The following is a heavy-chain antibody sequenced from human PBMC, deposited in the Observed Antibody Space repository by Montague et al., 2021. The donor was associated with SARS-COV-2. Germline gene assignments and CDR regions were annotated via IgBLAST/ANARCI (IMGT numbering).Heavy chain of an antibody. CDR2: IDWDADK. V-gene: IGHV2-70*11. J-gene: IGHJ5*01. Sequence: PALVKPTHTLTLTCAFSGFSLATEGMCVNWIRQPPGKAPEWLARIDWDADKYFSASLKTRLTISKDTSRNQVVLTMTNMDPVDTATYYRARSRVMSTVQGGNGCVSWGGGTLVTVSS. D-gene: IGHD3-10*02. CDR1: GFSLATEGMC. CDR3: ARSRVMSTVQGGNGCVS.